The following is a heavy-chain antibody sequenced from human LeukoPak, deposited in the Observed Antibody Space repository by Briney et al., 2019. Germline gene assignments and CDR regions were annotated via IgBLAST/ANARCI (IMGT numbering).Heavy chain of an antibody. CDR2: LYSGTRA. CDR1: EFTVGRNY. D-gene: IGHD4-23*01. Sequence: GGSLRLSCAASEFTVGRNYMNWVRQAPGKGLEWVSVLYSGTRADYADSVKGRFTISGDNSKNTLYLQMNSLRAEDTGVYYCARDNSPYGMDVWGQGTTVTVSS. J-gene: IGHJ6*02. CDR3: ARDNSPYGMDV. V-gene: IGHV3-66*01.